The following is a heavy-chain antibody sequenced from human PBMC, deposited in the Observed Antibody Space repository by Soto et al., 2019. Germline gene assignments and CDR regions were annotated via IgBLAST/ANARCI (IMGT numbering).Heavy chain of an antibody. Sequence: SLKISCKGSGYSFTSYWIGWVRQMPGXXXEWMGXXXXGXSXXXXXPSFQGQVTISADKSISTAYLQWSSLKASDTAMYYCXXXXXXXXXXXXXXXXXXYVXXQGTKVTGSS. J-gene: IGHJ6*02. CDR1: GYSFTSYW. V-gene: IGHV5-51*01. CDR2: XXXGXSXX. CDR3: XXXXXXXXXXXXXXXXXXYV.